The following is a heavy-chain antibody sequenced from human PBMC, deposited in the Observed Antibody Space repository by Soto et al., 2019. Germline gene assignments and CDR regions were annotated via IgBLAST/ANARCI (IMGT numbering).Heavy chain of an antibody. CDR2: IFYSEST. V-gene: IGHV4-31*03. CDR1: GGSISSGGYY. CDR3: AGLSGSEGRFDY. Sequence: QVQLQESGPGLVRPSQTLSLTCTVSGGSISSGGYYWSWIRQHPGKGLEWIGYIFYSESTYYNPSLKSRXXIXVXXSKNQFSLKLSSVTAADTAVYYCAGLSGSEGRFDYWGQGTLVTVSS. J-gene: IGHJ4*02. D-gene: IGHD1-26*01.